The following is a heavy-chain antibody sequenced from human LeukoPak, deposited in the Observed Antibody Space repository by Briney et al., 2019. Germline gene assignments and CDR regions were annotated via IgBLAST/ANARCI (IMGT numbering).Heavy chain of an antibody. J-gene: IGHJ6*02. Sequence: GGSLRLSCAASQFTFNNFPMHWVRQAPGKGLEWVATIAYDGTNIFYADSVRGRFTISRDNSKSALFLEMNSLRGEDTAVYYCAREPYDISGYGMDVWGQGTMVTVSS. CDR3: AREPYDISGYGMDV. D-gene: IGHD3-22*01. CDR1: QFTFNNFP. CDR2: IAYDGTNI. V-gene: IGHV3-30-3*01.